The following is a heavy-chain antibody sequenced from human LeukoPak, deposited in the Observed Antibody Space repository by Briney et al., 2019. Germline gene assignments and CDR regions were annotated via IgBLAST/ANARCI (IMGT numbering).Heavy chain of an antibody. V-gene: IGHV5-51*01. J-gene: IGHJ4*02. CDR2: IYPGDSDT. CDR3: ARQAYSSGWAIDY. CDR1: GYSFTSYW. D-gene: IGHD6-19*01. Sequence: GESLQISCKGSGYSFTSYWIGWVRQMPGKGLEWMGIIYPGDSDTRYSPSFQGQVTISADKSISTAYLQWSSLKASDTAMYYCARQAYSSGWAIDYWGQGTLVTVSS.